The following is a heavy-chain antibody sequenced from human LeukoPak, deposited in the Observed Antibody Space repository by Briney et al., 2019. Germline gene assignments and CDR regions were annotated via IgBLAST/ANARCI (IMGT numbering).Heavy chain of an antibody. CDR1: GSTSGSYW. CDR3: TYYYQSSGLRPGALDP. V-gene: IGHV3-7*01. CDR2: LKQDGSEK. J-gene: IGHJ5*02. Sequence: GGSLRLSCGASGSTSGSYWMTWVRQAPGKGLEWVANLKQDGSEKYYVDSVKGRFTISRDNAKNSLYLQMNSLRAEDTAVYYCTYYYQSSGLRPGALDPWGLGTLVTVSS. D-gene: IGHD3-22*01.